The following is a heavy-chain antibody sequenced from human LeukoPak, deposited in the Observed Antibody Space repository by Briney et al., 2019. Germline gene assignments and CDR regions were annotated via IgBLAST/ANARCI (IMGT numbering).Heavy chain of an antibody. J-gene: IGHJ3*02. V-gene: IGHV3-21*01. Sequence: GGSLRLSCAASGFPFSSYTMNWVRQAPGKGLEWVSSFSYNGRYIYHAESMKGRFTTSRDNAKNSLYLQMSDLRVEDTAVYYCAREEDGAWSEASDIWGKGTVVTVSS. CDR1: GFPFSSYT. D-gene: IGHD6-19*01. CDR2: FSYNGRYI. CDR3: AREEDGAWSEASDI.